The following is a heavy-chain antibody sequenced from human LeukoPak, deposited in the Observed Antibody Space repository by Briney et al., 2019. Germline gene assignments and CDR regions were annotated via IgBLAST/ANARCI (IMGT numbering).Heavy chain of an antibody. V-gene: IGHV3-23*01. Sequence: GGSLRLSCAASGFTFSSYWMSWVRQAPGKGLEWVSAISGSGGSTYYADSVKGRFTISRDNSKNTLYLQMNSLRAEDTAVYYCAKCLLRDFWSGYYRPHYYYYGMDVWGQGTTVTVSS. D-gene: IGHD3-3*01. CDR3: AKCLLRDFWSGYYRPHYYYYGMDV. J-gene: IGHJ6*02. CDR1: GFTFSSYW. CDR2: ISGSGGST.